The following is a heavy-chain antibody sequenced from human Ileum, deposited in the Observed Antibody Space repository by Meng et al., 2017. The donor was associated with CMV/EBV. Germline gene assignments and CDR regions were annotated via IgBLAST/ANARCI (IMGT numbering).Heavy chain of an antibody. CDR3: ARSTAARLNWFDP. CDR1: GFTVSENY. D-gene: IGHD6-6*01. CDR2: IYSGGNT. J-gene: IGHJ5*02. V-gene: IGHV3-66*02. Sequence: WAASGFTVSENYMNWVRQFPGNGLEWVSVIYSGGNTYYADSVKGRFTISRDNSENTLYLQMNNLRAEDTAMYYCARSTAARLNWFDPWGQGTLVTVSS.